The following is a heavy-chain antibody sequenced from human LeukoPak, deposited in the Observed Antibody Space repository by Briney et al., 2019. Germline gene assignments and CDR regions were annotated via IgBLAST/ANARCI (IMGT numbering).Heavy chain of an antibody. CDR1: GYTFSGSY. CDR3: ARGRWIQLWFIDY. Sequence: ASVKVSCKASGYTFSGSYIHWVRQAPGQGLEWLGRINPNSGGTNYAQKFQGRVTMTRDTSISTAYMELSRLRSDDTAVYYCARGRWIQLWFIDYWGQGTLVTVSS. V-gene: IGHV1-2*06. CDR2: INPNSGGT. D-gene: IGHD5-18*01. J-gene: IGHJ4*02.